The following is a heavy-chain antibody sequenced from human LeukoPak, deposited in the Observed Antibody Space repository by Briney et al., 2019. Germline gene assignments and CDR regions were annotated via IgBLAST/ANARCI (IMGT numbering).Heavy chain of an antibody. CDR3: AREGGIVVVPAATVEVYNWFDP. CDR2: IYTSGST. V-gene: IGHV4-4*07. Sequence: PSETLSLTCTVSGGSISSYYWSWIRQPAGKGLEWIGRIYTSGSTNYNPSLKSRVTMSVDTSKNQFSLKLSSVTAADTAVYYCAREGGIVVVPAATVEVYNWFDPWGQGTLVTVSS. CDR1: GGSISSYY. D-gene: IGHD2-2*01. J-gene: IGHJ5*02.